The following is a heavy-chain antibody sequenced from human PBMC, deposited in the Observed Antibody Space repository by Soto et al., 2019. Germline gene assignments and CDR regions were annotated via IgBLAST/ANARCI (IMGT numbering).Heavy chain of an antibody. CDR3: AREYYDFWSGYSTFDY. V-gene: IGHV3-30-3*01. Sequence: GGSLRLSCAASGFTFSSYAMHWVRQAPGKGLEWVAVISYDGSNKYYADSVKGRFTISRDNSKNTLYLQMNSLRAEDTAVYYCAREYYDFWSGYSTFDYWGQGTLVTVSS. CDR2: ISYDGSNK. D-gene: IGHD3-3*01. CDR1: GFTFSSYA. J-gene: IGHJ4*02.